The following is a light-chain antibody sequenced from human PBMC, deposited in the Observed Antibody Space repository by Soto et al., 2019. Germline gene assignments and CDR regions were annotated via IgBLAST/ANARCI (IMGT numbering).Light chain of an antibody. V-gene: IGKV3-11*01. J-gene: IGKJ1*01. CDR1: QSVSSY. CDR3: QQRSNWPRT. Sequence: EIVLTQSPATLCLSPGERAKLSCRASQSVSSYLAWYQQKPGQAPRLLIYDASNRATGIPARFSGSGAGTDFTLTISSLEPEDFAVYYCQQRSNWPRTFGQGTKVEIK. CDR2: DAS.